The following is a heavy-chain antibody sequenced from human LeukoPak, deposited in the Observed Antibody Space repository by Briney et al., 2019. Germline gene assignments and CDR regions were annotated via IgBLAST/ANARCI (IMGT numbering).Heavy chain of an antibody. CDR2: VNPHSGGT. D-gene: IGHD3-22*01. Sequence: ASVKVSFKASGYTFTDYYIPWVRLAPGQGLEWMGWVNPHSGGTNYAQKFHGRVTMTRETSITTAYMELSSLRSDDTAIYYCAKTDNKYDSRLILNWGQGTQVTVSS. V-gene: IGHV1-2*02. J-gene: IGHJ4*02. CDR3: AKTDNKYDSRLILN. CDR1: GYTFTDYY.